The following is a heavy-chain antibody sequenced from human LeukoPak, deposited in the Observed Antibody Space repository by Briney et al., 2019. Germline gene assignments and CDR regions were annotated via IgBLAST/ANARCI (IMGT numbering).Heavy chain of an antibody. Sequence: KPSETLSLTCTVSGGSITSYYWSWIRQPPGKGLEWIGYIYYTGSTNYNPSLKSRVTISVDTSKNQFSLKLSSVTAADTAVYYCARTLRYFDFWGQGTLVTVSS. V-gene: IGHV4-59*08. D-gene: IGHD3-9*01. CDR2: IYYTGST. CDR1: GGSITSYY. CDR3: ARTLRYFDF. J-gene: IGHJ4*02.